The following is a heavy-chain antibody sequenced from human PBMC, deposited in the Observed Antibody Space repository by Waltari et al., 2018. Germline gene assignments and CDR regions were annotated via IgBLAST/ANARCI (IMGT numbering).Heavy chain of an antibody. CDR1: GYTFTSYG. Sequence: QVQLVQSGAEVKKPGASVKVSCKAAGYTFTSYGIIWVRQDPGQGLEWMGWISAYNGNTNYAQKLQGRVTMTTDTSTSTAYMELRSLRSDDTAVYYCARKYYDSSGYPGAFDIWGQGTMVTVSS. D-gene: IGHD3-22*01. CDR3: ARKYYDSSGYPGAFDI. V-gene: IGHV1-18*01. J-gene: IGHJ3*02. CDR2: ISAYNGNT.